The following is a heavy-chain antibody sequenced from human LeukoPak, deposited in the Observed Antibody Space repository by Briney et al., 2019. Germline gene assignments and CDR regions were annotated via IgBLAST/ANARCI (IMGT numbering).Heavy chain of an antibody. D-gene: IGHD3-10*01. CDR3: ATLGVSHFDY. V-gene: IGHV3-48*02. CDR2: ITSSSGTR. J-gene: IGHJ4*02. CDR1: GFTFSGYS. Sequence: HPGGSLRLSCAASGFTFSGYSMSCVRQAPGKGLEWVSYITSSSGTRYYADSVKGRFTVSRDNAKSSLYLQMNSLRDEDTAVYYCATLGVSHFDYWGQGALVTVSS.